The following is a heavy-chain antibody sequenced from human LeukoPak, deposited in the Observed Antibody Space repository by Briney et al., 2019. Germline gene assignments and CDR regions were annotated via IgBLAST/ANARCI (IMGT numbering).Heavy chain of an antibody. D-gene: IGHD6-13*01. CDR1: GGSFSGYY. CDR2: INHSGST. J-gene: IGHJ4*02. Sequence: SETLSLTCAVYGGSFSGYYWSWIRQPPGKGLEWIGEINHSGSTNYNPSLKSRVTISVDTSKNQFSLKLSSVTAADTAVYYCASSAAGLAYWGQGTLVTVSS. CDR3: ASSAAGLAY. V-gene: IGHV4-34*01.